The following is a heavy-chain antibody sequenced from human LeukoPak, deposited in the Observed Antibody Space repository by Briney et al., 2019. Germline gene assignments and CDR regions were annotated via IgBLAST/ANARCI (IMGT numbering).Heavy chain of an antibody. CDR2: VNYSGST. CDR1: GDSISSSSYY. V-gene: IGHV4-39*07. CDR3: ARVGGITMVRGVSYYMDV. J-gene: IGHJ6*03. D-gene: IGHD3-10*01. Sequence: SETLSLTCTVSGDSISSSSYYWGWIRQSPEKGLEWIASVNYSGSTYSSPSLTSRLTISVDMSKNQISLKLTSVTAADTAVYYCARVGGITMVRGVSYYMDVWGKGTTVTISS.